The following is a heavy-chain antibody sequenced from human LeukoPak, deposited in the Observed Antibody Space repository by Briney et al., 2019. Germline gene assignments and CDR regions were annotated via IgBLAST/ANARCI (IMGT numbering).Heavy chain of an antibody. CDR2: ISYDGSNK. D-gene: IGHD4-17*01. V-gene: IGHV3-30*18. CDR1: GFTFSSYG. J-gene: IGHJ4*02. Sequence: PGGSLRLSCAASGFTFSSYGMHWVRQAPGKGLEWVAVISYDGSNKYYADSVKGRFTISRDNSKNTLYLQMNSLRAEDTAVYYCAKDSYGDGYVDYWGQGTLVTVSS. CDR3: AKDSYGDGYVDY.